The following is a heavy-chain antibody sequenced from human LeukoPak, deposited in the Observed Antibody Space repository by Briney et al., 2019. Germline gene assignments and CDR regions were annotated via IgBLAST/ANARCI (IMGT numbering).Heavy chain of an antibody. Sequence: GGSLRLSCAVSGFTFSDYYMTWIRQAPGKGLEWVSYISSSSTYTNYADSVKGRFTISRDNAKNLLYLQMNSLRAEDTAVYYCARERIYSSGWYLIDYWGQGTLVTVSS. D-gene: IGHD6-19*01. J-gene: IGHJ4*02. CDR3: ARERIYSSGWYLIDY. CDR2: ISSSSTYT. V-gene: IGHV3-11*05. CDR1: GFTFSDYY.